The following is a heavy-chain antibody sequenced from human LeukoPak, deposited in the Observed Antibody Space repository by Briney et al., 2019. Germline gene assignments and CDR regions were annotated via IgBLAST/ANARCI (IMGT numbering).Heavy chain of an antibody. CDR1: GYTFTSYD. D-gene: IGHD2-2*01. Sequence: ASVKVSCKASGYTFTSYDINWVRQATGQGLEWMGWMNPNSGNTGYAQKFQGRVTMTTDTSTSTAYMELRSLRSDDTAVYYCARVGIVVVNQPWFDPWGQGTLVTVSS. CDR3: ARVGIVVVNQPWFDP. J-gene: IGHJ5*02. V-gene: IGHV1-8*01. CDR2: MNPNSGNT.